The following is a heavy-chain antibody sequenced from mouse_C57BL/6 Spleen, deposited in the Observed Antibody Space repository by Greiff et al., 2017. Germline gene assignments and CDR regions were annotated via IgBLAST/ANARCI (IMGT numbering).Heavy chain of an antibody. V-gene: IGHV1-74*01. J-gene: IGHJ2*01. Sequence: VQLQQPGAELVKPGASVKVSCKASGYTFTSYWMHWVKQRPGQGLEWIGRIHPSDSDTNYNQKFKGKATLTVDKSSSTAYMQLSSLTYEDSAVYYCAIKGDYYGSSLGLFDYWGQGTTLTVSS. CDR2: IHPSDSDT. D-gene: IGHD1-1*01. CDR3: AIKGDYYGSSLGLFDY. CDR1: GYTFTSYW.